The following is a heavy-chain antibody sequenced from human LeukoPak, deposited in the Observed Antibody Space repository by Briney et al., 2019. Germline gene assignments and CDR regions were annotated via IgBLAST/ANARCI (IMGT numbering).Heavy chain of an antibody. CDR1: GYAVGSGYY. Sequence: SETLSLTCAVSGYAVGSGYYWGWLRQAPGKGLEWIGYIYYSGTTNYNPSLKSRVTISVDTSKNHFSLKLNSVTAADTAVYYCARGTSSGWYGFDSWGQGTLVTVSS. J-gene: IGHJ4*02. CDR2: IYYSGTT. CDR3: ARGTSSGWYGFDS. V-gene: IGHV4-61*03. D-gene: IGHD6-19*01.